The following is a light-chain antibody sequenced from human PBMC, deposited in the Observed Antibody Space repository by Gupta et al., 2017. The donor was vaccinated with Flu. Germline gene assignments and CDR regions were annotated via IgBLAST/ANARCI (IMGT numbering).Light chain of an antibody. CDR2: GAS. Sequence: LSLSPGERATLSCRASQSVSSSYLAWYQQKPGQAPRLLIYGASSRATGIPDRFSGSGSGTDFTLTISRLEPEDFAVYYCQQYGSSSWTFGQGTKVEIK. CDR1: QSVSSSY. J-gene: IGKJ1*01. CDR3: QQYGSSSWT. V-gene: IGKV3-20*01.